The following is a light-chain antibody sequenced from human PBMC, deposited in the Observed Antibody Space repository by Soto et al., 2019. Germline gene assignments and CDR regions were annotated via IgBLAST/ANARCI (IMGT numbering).Light chain of an antibody. Sequence: EIVLTQSPGTLSLSQGERSTLXXRASQSVSSLYLAWFQQKPGQAPRLXXYGASTRATGIPDRFSGSGSGTDFTLTISRLEPEDFAVYYCQQYGRSPPWTFGQGTKVDIK. J-gene: IGKJ1*01. V-gene: IGKV3-20*01. CDR3: QQYGRSPPWT. CDR1: QSVSSLY. CDR2: GAS.